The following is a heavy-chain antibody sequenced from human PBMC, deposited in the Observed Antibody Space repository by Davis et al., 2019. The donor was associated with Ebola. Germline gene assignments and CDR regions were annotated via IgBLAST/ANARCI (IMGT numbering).Heavy chain of an antibody. CDR1: GFTFSSYE. CDR3: ARAHTIFGGTFDY. CDR2: ISSSGSTI. V-gene: IGHV3-48*03. J-gene: IGHJ4*02. Sequence: PGGSLRLSCAASGFTFSSYEMNWVRQAPGKGLEWVSYISSSGSTIYYADSVKGRFTISRDNAKNSLYLQMNSLRAEDTAVYYCARAHTIFGGTFDYWGQGTLVTVSS. D-gene: IGHD3-3*01.